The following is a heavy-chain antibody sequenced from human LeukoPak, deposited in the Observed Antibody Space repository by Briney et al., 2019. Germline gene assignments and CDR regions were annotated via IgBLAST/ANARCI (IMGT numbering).Heavy chain of an antibody. J-gene: IGHJ6*03. CDR2: IKQWGSP. V-gene: IGHV4-34*01. Sequence: SVPLSLPCSVYSELFSGYHWSWTRRPPGKGVEWFGEIKQWGSPNYSTSLKSRVTISVGTPKNQFALKLGSVTAADTAVYYCAREWSLYYMDVWGKGTTVTVSS. D-gene: IGHD1-26*01. CDR1: SELFSGYH. CDR3: AREWSLYYMDV.